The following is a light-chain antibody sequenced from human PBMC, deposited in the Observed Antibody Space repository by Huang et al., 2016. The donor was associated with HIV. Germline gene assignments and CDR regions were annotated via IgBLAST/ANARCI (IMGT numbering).Light chain of an antibody. J-gene: IGKJ1*01. CDR2: KAS. V-gene: IGKV1-5*03. CDR3: QQYNSYSGK. CDR1: PSLGTW. Sequence: DIQMTQSPSALSASVGDGVTITFRASPSLGTWLAWYQQKPGKPPKPLNYKASTLQGGVASRFSGGGSGKEFTLTISSLQPDDFAAYFWQQYNSYSGKFGQGTKVE.